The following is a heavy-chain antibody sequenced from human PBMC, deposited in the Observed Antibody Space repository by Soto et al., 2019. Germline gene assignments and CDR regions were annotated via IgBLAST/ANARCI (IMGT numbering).Heavy chain of an antibody. D-gene: IGHD2-2*02. CDR2: IIPIFGTA. J-gene: IGHJ6*02. CDR3: ARDRRGYCSSTSCYRGYYYYGMDV. CDR1: GGTFSSYA. Sequence: ASVKVSCKASGGTFSSYAISWVRQAPGQGLEWMGGIIPIFGTANYAQKFQGRVTITADESTSTAYMELSSLRSEDTAVYYCARDRRGYCSSTSCYRGYYYYGMDVWGQGTTVTVSS. V-gene: IGHV1-69*13.